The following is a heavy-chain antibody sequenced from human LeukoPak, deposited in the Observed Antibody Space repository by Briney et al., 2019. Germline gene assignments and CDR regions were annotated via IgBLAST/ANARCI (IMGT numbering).Heavy chain of an antibody. CDR1: GYTFTSYY. CDR2: INPSGGST. V-gene: IGHV1-46*01. J-gene: IGHJ4*02. CDR3: ARVRRGIAANYFDY. D-gene: IGHD6-13*01. Sequence: ASVKVSCKASGYTFTSYYMHWVRQAPGQGLEWMGIINPSGGSTSYPQQFQGRVTMTTGTSTSTVYMELSSLRSEDTAVYYCARVRRGIAANYFDYWGQGTLVTVSS.